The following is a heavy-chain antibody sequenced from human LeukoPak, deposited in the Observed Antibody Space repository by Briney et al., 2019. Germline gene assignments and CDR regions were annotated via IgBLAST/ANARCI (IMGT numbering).Heavy chain of an antibody. CDR1: GYSFTDYA. D-gene: IGHD1-26*01. Sequence: ASVKVSCKTSGYSFTDYAVSWVRHAPGQGLECMGWINTYNGNTQYPQKFQGRVTMTTDTSTSTAYMELRSLRSDDTAVYYCARDEWRELSDWGQGTLVTVSS. J-gene: IGHJ4*02. CDR2: INTYNGNT. CDR3: ARDEWRELSD. V-gene: IGHV1-18*01.